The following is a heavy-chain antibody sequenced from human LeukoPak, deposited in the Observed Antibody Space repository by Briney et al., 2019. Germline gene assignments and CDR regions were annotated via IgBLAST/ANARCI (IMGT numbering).Heavy chain of an antibody. V-gene: IGHV3-23*01. CDR2: ISGSGIT. Sequence: PGGSLRLSCAVSGFTFSSYSMNWVRQAPGKGLEWVSAISGSGITYYADSVKGRFTISRDNSKNTLYLQMNSLRAEDTAVYYCAKALEWDPQYFQHWGQGTLVTVSS. CDR3: AKALEWDPQYFQH. CDR1: GFTFSSYS. J-gene: IGHJ1*01. D-gene: IGHD3-3*01.